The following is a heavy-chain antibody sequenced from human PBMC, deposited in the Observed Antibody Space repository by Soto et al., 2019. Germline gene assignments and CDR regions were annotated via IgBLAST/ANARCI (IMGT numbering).Heavy chain of an antibody. CDR1: GGTFSSYA. Sequence: QVQLVQSGAEVKKPGSSVKVSCKASGGTFSSYAISWVRQAPGQGLEWMGGIIPIFGTANYAQKFQGRLTITADESPSTDYMGLSSLRAEDTAVYYCARSRRFADFGVVNEPYYYYYGMDVWGQGTTFTVSS. V-gene: IGHV1-69*01. J-gene: IGHJ6*02. CDR3: ARSRRFADFGVVNEPYYYYYGMDV. D-gene: IGHD3-3*01. CDR2: IIPIFGTA.